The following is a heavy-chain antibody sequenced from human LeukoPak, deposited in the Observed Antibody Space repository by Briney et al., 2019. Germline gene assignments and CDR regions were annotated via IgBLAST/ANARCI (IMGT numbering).Heavy chain of an antibody. CDR2: IYTSGST. CDR1: GGSISSYY. V-gene: IGHV4-4*07. CDR3: ARDRGSTSSNCYYYMDV. Sequence: SETLSLTCTVSGGSISSYYWSWIRQPAGKGLEWIGRIYTSGSTNYNPSLKSRVTMSVDTSKNQFSLKLSSVTAADTAVYYCARDRGSTSSNCYYYMDVWGKGTTVTVSS. J-gene: IGHJ6*03. D-gene: IGHD2-2*01.